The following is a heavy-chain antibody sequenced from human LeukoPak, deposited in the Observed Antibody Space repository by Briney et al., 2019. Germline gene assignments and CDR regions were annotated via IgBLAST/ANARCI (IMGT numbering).Heavy chain of an antibody. Sequence: GGSLRLSCAASGFTFSSYNMNWVRQASGKGLELVSYISGSGNTIYYADSVKGRFTISRDNAKNSLYLQMDSLSAEDAAVYYCARSLTVTTKLSGYWGQGTLVTVSS. CDR2: ISGSGNTI. J-gene: IGHJ4*02. CDR1: GFTFSSYN. V-gene: IGHV3-48*04. D-gene: IGHD4-17*01. CDR3: ARSLTVTTKLSGY.